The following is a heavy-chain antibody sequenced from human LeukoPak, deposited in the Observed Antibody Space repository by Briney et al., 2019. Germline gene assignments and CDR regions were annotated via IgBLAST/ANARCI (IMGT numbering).Heavy chain of an antibody. CDR3: ATRAGVLRYFDWYY. Sequence: PSETLSLTCTVSGGSISSYYWSWIRQPPGKGLEWIGYIYYSGSTNYNPSLKSRVTISVDTSKNQFSLKLSSVTAADTAVYYCATRAGVLRYFDWYYWGQGTLVTVSS. CDR1: GGSISSYY. D-gene: IGHD3-9*01. V-gene: IGHV4-59*01. J-gene: IGHJ4*02. CDR2: IYYSGST.